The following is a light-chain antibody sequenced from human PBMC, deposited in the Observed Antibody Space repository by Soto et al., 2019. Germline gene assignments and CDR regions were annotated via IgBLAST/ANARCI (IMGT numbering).Light chain of an antibody. Sequence: QSALTQPPSASGSPGQSGTISCTGTKNDIGVYDFVSWYQHHPGKAPRLIIYEVVQRPSGVPDRFSGAKSGNTASLTVSGLQAADEADYFCKSYAGSNTNVFGSGTKLTVL. CDR3: KSYAGSNTNV. CDR2: EVV. CDR1: KNDIGVYDF. J-gene: IGLJ1*01. V-gene: IGLV2-8*01.